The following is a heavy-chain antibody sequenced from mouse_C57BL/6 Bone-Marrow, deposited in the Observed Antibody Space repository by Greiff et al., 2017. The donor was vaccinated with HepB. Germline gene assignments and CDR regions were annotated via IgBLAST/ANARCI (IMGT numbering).Heavy chain of an antibody. J-gene: IGHJ4*01. CDR1: GYTFTDYN. CDR3: APTTVPAPYYAMDY. CDR2: INPNNGGT. V-gene: IGHV1-22*01. Sequence: EVQLQQSGPELVKPGASVKMSCKASGYTFTDYNMHWVKQSHGKSLEWIGYINPNNGGTSYNQKFKGKATLTVNKSSSTAYMELRSLTSEDSAVYYCAPTTVPAPYYAMDYWGQGTSVTVSS. D-gene: IGHD1-1*01.